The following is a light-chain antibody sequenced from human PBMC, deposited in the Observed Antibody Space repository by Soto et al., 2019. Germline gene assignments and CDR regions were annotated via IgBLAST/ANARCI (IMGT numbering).Light chain of an antibody. V-gene: IGLV2-14*01. J-gene: IGLJ2*01. CDR3: SSYTSSSFP. CDR1: SSDVGGYNY. Sequence: QSALTQPASVSGSPGQSITISCTGTSSDVGGYNYVSWYQQHPGKAPKLMIYEVSNRPSGVSNRFSGSKSGNTASLTISGLQAEDEADYYCSSYTSSSFPFGGGTKLTVL. CDR2: EVS.